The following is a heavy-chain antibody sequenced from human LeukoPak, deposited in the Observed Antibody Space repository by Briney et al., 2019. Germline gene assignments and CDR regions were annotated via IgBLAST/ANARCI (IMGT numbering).Heavy chain of an antibody. J-gene: IGHJ6*02. CDR2: IYYSGST. Sequence: SETLSLTCTVSGGSISSYYWSWIRQPPGKGLEWIGYIYYSGSTNHNPSLKSRVTISVDTSKNQFSLKLSSVTAADTAVYYCAREYQLLFGMDVWGQGTTVTVSS. V-gene: IGHV4-59*12. CDR1: GGSISSYY. CDR3: AREYQLLFGMDV. D-gene: IGHD2-2*01.